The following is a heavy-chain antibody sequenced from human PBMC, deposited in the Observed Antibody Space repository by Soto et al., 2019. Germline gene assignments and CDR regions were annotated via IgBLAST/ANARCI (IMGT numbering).Heavy chain of an antibody. CDR3: ARREIQGPIDY. CDR2: IYYSGTT. V-gene: IGHV4-28*01. CDR1: GYSISSSNW. J-gene: IGHJ4*02. D-gene: IGHD1-26*01. Sequence: QVQLQESGPGLVKPSDTLSLTCAVSGYSISSSNWWGWIRQPPGKGLEWIGYIYYSGTTYYNPSLKSRVTMSVYTSKNQFSLKLTSVTAEATAVYYCARREIQGPIDYWGQGTLVTVSS.